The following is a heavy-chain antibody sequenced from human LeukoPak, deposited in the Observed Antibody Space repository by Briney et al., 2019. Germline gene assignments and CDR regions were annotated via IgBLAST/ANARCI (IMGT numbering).Heavy chain of an antibody. CDR2: IYYSGST. D-gene: IGHD1-14*01. Sequence: SETLSLTCTVSGGSISSYYWSWIRQPPGKGLEWIGYIYYSGSTNYSPSLKSRVTMSVDTSKNQFSLNLISVTAADTAVYYCATGAGDFDHWGQGILVTVSS. CDR3: ATGAGDFDH. V-gene: IGHV4-59*12. CDR1: GGSISSYY. J-gene: IGHJ4*02.